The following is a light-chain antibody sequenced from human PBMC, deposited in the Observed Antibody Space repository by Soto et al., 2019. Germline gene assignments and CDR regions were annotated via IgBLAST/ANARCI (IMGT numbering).Light chain of an antibody. J-gene: IGKJ4*01. CDR3: QQYNSYPFT. CDR2: KAS. V-gene: IGKV1-5*03. Sequence: DIQMTQSPSTLSASVGDRVTITCRASQSISNRLAWYQQKPGKVPELLIYKASYSQSGVPSRITGSGYGTEFTLTIGSLQPDGFATYYCQQYNSYPFTFGGGTKVEI. CDR1: QSISNR.